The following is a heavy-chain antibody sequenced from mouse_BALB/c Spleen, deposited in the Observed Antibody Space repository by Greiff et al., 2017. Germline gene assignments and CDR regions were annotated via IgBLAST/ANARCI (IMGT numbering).Heavy chain of an antibody. CDR2: ISSGGSYT. Sequence: EVHLVESGGGLVKPGGSLKLSCAASGFTFSSYAMSWVRQSPEKRLEWVAEISSGGSYTYYPDTVTGRFTISRDNAKNTLYLEMSSLRSEDTAMYYCARRDYDVAWFAYWGQGTLVTVSA. CDR3: ARRDYDVAWFAY. D-gene: IGHD2-4*01. J-gene: IGHJ3*01. CDR1: GFTFSSYA. V-gene: IGHV5-9-4*01.